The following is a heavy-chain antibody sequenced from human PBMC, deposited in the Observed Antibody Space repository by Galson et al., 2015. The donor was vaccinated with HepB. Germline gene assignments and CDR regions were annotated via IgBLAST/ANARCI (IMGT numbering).Heavy chain of an antibody. CDR1: GFTFSRYG. V-gene: IGHV3-30*18. J-gene: IGHJ5*02. Sequence: SLRLSCAASGFTFSRYGMHWVRQAPGKGLGWVAVISYDGSNKYYADSVKGRFTISRDNSKNTLYLQMNSLRAEDTAVYYCAKDPYYDFWSGYYTRFDPWGQGTLVTVSS. CDR2: ISYDGSNK. D-gene: IGHD3-3*01. CDR3: AKDPYYDFWSGYYTRFDP.